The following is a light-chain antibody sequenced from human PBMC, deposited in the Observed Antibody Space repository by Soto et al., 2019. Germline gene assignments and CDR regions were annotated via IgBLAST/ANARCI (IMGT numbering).Light chain of an antibody. Sequence: EIVLTQSPGTLSLSPGERATLSCRASQSVSSSNLAWYQQKPGQAPRLLIYGASTRATGIPARFSGSGSGTEFTLTISSLQSEDFAVYYCQQYNNWQITFGQGTRLEIK. J-gene: IGKJ5*01. CDR2: GAS. CDR3: QQYNNWQIT. V-gene: IGKV3-15*01. CDR1: QSVSSSN.